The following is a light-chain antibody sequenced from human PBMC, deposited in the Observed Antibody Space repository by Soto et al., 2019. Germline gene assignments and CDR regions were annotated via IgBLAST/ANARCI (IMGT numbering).Light chain of an antibody. CDR3: CSYAGSYIYV. CDR1: SSDVGGYNY. CDR2: DVS. V-gene: IGLV2-11*01. J-gene: IGLJ1*01. Sequence: QSVLTQPRSVSGSPGQSVTISCAGTSSDVGGYNYVSWYQQHPGKAPKVIIYDVSKRPSGVPDRFSGSKSGNTASLTISGLQAGDEAYDYCCSYAGSYIYVFGGGTKLTVL.